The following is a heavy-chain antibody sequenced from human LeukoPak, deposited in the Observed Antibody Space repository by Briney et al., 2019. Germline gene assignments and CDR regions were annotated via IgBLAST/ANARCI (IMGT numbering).Heavy chain of an antibody. J-gene: IGHJ4*02. CDR1: GGTFSSYA. CDR2: IIPIFGTA. D-gene: IGHD3/OR15-3a*01. CDR3: ARVAGLSTYYFDY. V-gene: IGHV1-69*01. Sequence: GASVNVSCKASGGTFSSYAISWVRQAPGQGLEWMGGIIPIFGTANYAQKFQGRVTITADESTSTAYMELSSLRSEDTAVYYCARVAGLSTYYFDYWGQGTLVTVSS.